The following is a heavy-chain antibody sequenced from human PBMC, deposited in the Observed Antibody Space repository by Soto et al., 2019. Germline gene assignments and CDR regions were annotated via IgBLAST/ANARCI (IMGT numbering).Heavy chain of an antibody. CDR1: GFTFSSYG. CDR2: ISYDGSNK. CDR3: AKDREDAFDY. Sequence: GGSLRLSCAASGFTFSSYGMHWVRQAPGKGLEWVAVISYDGSNKYYADSVKGRFTISRDNSKNTLYLQMNSLRAEDTAVYYCAKDREDAFDYWGQGTLVTVSS. V-gene: IGHV3-30*18. J-gene: IGHJ4*02. D-gene: IGHD1-26*01.